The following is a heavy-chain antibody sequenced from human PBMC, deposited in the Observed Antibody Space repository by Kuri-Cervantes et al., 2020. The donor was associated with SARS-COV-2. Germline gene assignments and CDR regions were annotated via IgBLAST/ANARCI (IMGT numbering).Heavy chain of an antibody. CDR1: GGSFINTDHY. D-gene: IGHD3-16*01. V-gene: IGHV4-30-4*01. CDR3: ARVDNFRGTNKYYPFFHY. Sequence: SETLSLTCTVSGGSFINTDHYWTWIRQPPGKGLEWIGHIYYSGGTFYNPSRQSRILMSIDTSKNQFSLKLSSVTAADTAVYYCARVDNFRGTNKYYPFFHYWGQGTPVTVSS. CDR2: IYYSGGT. J-gene: IGHJ4*02.